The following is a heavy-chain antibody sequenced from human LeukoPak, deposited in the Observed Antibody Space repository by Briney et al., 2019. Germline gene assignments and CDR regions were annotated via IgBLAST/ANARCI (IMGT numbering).Heavy chain of an antibody. J-gene: IGHJ4*02. CDR3: AREITYYDFWSGYYTRPQGIDY. Sequence: PGRSLRLSCAASGFTFSSYGMHWVRQAPGKGLEWVAVISYDGSNKYYADSVKGRFTISRDNSKNTLYLQMNSLRAEDTAVYYCAREITYYDFWSGYYTRPQGIDYWGQGTLVTVSS. D-gene: IGHD3-3*01. CDR2: ISYDGSNK. V-gene: IGHV3-30*03. CDR1: GFTFSSYG.